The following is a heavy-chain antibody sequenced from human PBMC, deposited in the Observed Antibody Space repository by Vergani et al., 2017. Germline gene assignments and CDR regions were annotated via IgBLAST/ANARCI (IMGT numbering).Heavy chain of an antibody. CDR2: IYHSGST. D-gene: IGHD1-26*01. Sequence: QLQLQESGSGLVKPSQTLSLTCAVSGGSISSGGYSWSWIRQPPGKGLEWIGYIYHSGSTYYNPSLKSRVTISVDRSKNQFSLKLSSVTAADTAVYYCARVVKSGRVVYYMDGWGKGTTVTVSS. J-gene: IGHJ6*03. V-gene: IGHV4-30-2*01. CDR3: ARVVKSGRVVYYMDG. CDR1: GGSISSGGYS.